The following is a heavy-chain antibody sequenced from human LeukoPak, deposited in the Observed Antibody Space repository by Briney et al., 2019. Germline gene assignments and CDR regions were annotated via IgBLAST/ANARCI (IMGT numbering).Heavy chain of an antibody. CDR3: AKENGADYGYGMDV. CDR1: GFTFNSYA. CDR2: ISGSGGNT. D-gene: IGHD4/OR15-4a*01. V-gene: IGHV3-23*01. Sequence: GGSLRLSCAASGFTFNSYAMSWARQAPGKGLEWVSAISGSGGNTYYADSVKGRFTISRDNSKNTLYLQMDSLRAGDTALYYCAKENGADYGYGMDVWGQGTTVTVSS. J-gene: IGHJ6*02.